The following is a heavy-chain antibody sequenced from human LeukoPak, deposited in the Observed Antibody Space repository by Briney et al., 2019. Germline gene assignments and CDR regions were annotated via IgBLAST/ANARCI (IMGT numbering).Heavy chain of an antibody. CDR3: ARAIMITFGGVIVGCHFDY. D-gene: IGHD3-16*02. V-gene: IGHV3-7*04. CDR1: GFTFSSYW. J-gene: IGHJ4*02. Sequence: GGSLRLSCAASGFTFSSYWMSWVRQAPGKGLEWVANIKQDGSEKYYVDSVKGRFTISRDNAKNSLYLQMNSLRAEDTAVYYCARAIMITFGGVIVGCHFDYWGQGTLVTVSS. CDR2: IKQDGSEK.